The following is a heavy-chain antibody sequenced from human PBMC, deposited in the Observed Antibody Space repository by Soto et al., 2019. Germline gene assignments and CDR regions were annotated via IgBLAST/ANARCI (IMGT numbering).Heavy chain of an antibody. CDR1: GFSVSDYY. CDR3: ARGDGYVDGDSGMDV. V-gene: IGHV3-11*06. Sequence: QVQLVESGGGSVKPGGSLRLSCAASGFSVSDYYMTWIRQAPGTGLEWLSHITNSDDYTKYADSVGGRFSMSRDIVKNSIYLQMNSLRPNDTDVYYCARGDGYVDGDSGMDVWGQGTTVTVSS. J-gene: IGHJ6*02. D-gene: IGHD3-10*02. CDR2: ITNSDDYT.